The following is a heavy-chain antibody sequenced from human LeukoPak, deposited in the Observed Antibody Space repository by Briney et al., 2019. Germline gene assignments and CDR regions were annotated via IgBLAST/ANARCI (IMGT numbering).Heavy chain of an antibody. J-gene: IGHJ4*02. CDR1: GYTFTSSD. Sequence: GASVKVSFKASGYTFTSSDINWVRQATGQGLEWMGWMNPNSGNTGYAQKFQGRVTMTRNTSISTAYMELSSLRSEDTAVYYCVRRARWYSRSHNFDYWGRGTLVTVSS. CDR2: MNPNSGNT. CDR3: VRRARWYSRSHNFDY. D-gene: IGHD6-13*01. V-gene: IGHV1-8*01.